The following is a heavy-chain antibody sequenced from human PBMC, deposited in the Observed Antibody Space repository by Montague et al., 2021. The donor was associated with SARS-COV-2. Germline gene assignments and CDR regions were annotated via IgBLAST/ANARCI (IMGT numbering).Heavy chain of an antibody. Sequence: SETLSLTCVVSGDSISTDNWWTWVRLPPGKGLEWVGEIYHTGSTKYKPSLKSRVTISVDTSKNHFTLRLSSVTAADTAVYYCANFRRTQLLSGTLYYGMDVWGQGTTVTVSS. CDR2: IYHTGST. CDR3: ANFRRTQLLSGTLYYGMDV. D-gene: IGHD2-2*01. V-gene: IGHV4-4*02. J-gene: IGHJ6*02. CDR1: GDSISTDNW.